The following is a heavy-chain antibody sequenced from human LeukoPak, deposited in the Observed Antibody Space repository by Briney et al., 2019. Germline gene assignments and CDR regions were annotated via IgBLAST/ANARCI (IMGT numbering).Heavy chain of an antibody. CDR3: ARDGYCSSTSCYLVRGFDP. Sequence: GASVKVSCKASGYTFTSYYMHWVRQAPGQGLEWMGITNPSGGSTSYAQKFQGRVTMTRDMSTSTVYMELSSLRSEDTAVYYCARDGYCSSTSCYLVRGFDPWGQGTLVTVSS. CDR1: GYTFTSYY. J-gene: IGHJ5*02. D-gene: IGHD2-2*03. V-gene: IGHV1-46*01. CDR2: TNPSGGST.